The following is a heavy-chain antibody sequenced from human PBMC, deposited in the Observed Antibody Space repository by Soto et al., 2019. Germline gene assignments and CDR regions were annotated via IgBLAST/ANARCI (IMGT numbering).Heavy chain of an antibody. Sequence: GGSLRLSCAASAFTCSSYCMHWVRQAPGKGLEGVAVISHDGSNKYYADSVKGRFTISRDNSKNTLYLQMNSLRAEDTAVYYCAKDYYYDSSGYYKLFRGYYYYGMDVWGQGTTVTVSS. CDR3: AKDYYYDSSGYYKLFRGYYYYGMDV. V-gene: IGHV3-30*18. CDR2: ISHDGSNK. J-gene: IGHJ6*02. CDR1: AFTCSSYC. D-gene: IGHD3-22*01.